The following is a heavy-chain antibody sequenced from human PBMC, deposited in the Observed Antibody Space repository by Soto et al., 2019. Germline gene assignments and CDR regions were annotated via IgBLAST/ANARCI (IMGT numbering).Heavy chain of an antibody. CDR2: IYYSGST. V-gene: IGHV4-31*03. CDR1: RASIITGGYY. D-gene: IGHD3-10*02. J-gene: IGHJ6*04. Sequence: TSETLSLTCTVSRASIITGGYYSTWTRQHPGKGLQWFGYIYYSGSTYYNPSLKSRVTITVPTSKKQCSLKLTYVTAADTAGSYCETPGVVREFIYGMNVWGKGTTVTASS. CDR3: ETPGVVREFIYGMNV.